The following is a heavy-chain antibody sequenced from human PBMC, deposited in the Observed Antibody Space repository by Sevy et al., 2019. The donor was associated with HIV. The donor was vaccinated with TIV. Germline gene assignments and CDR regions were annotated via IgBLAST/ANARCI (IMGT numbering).Heavy chain of an antibody. D-gene: IGHD3-22*01. Sequence: ASVKASCKASGYTFTGYYMHWVRQAPGQGLEWMGWINPNSGGTNYAQKFQGRVTMTRDTSISTAYMELSRLRSDDTAVYYCAREAGYYDSSAELDYWGQGTLVTVSS. J-gene: IGHJ4*02. CDR1: GYTFTGYY. CDR2: INPNSGGT. V-gene: IGHV1-2*02. CDR3: AREAGYYDSSAELDY.